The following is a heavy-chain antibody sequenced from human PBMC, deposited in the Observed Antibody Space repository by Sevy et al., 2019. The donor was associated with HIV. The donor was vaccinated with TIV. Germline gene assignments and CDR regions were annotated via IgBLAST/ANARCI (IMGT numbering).Heavy chain of an antibody. Sequence: GGSLRLSCTASGFTFSTHAAHWVRQAPGKGLEWGAVISYDGHMKYYADSVKCRFTISRDNSKSALYMDMNSLRPDDTARYYCARGGSGTFDPFYYYYDMDVWGQGTTVTVSS. CDR3: ARGGSGTFDPFYYYYDMDV. J-gene: IGHJ6*02. CDR2: ISYDGHMK. D-gene: IGHD3-10*01. V-gene: IGHV3-30-3*01. CDR1: GFTFSTHA.